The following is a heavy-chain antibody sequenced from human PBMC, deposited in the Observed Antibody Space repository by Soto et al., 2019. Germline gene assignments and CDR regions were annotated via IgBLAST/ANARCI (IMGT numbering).Heavy chain of an antibody. CDR1: DDSISNYY. Sequence: EPRSVTSTDSDDSISNYYWSMIRQHPGKGLEWIGSIYYIGSTNYNPSLKSRVTISVDTSQNELSLNLTSLTAADTAVYYCARLGVMVRGSSNWFDPWGQGTLATVSS. CDR2: IYYIGST. V-gene: IGHV4-59*01. CDR3: ARLGVMVRGSSNWFDP. D-gene: IGHD3-10*01. J-gene: IGHJ5*02.